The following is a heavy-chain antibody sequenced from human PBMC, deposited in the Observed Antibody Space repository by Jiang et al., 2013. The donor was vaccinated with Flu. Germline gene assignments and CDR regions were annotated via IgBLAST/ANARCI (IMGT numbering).Heavy chain of an antibody. CDR1: GFTFSSYW. V-gene: IGHV3-7*03. CDR3: ARGTRNSPNWFDP. CDR2: IKQDGSEK. Sequence: QLLESGGGLVQPGGSLRLSCAASGFTFSSYWMSWVRQAPGKGLEWVANIKQDGSEKYYVDSVKGRFTISRDNAKNSLYLQMNSLRAEDTAVYYCARGTRNSPNWFDPWGQGTLVTVSS. D-gene: IGHD3/OR15-3a*01. J-gene: IGHJ5*02.